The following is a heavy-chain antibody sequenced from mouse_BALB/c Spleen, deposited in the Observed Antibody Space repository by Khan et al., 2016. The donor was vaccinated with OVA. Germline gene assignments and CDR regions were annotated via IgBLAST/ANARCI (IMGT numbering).Heavy chain of an antibody. CDR2: IWPDGST. Sequence: QVHVKQSGPGLVAPSQSLSITCTISGFSLTNYGVHWVRQPPGKGLEWLVVIWPDGSTTYNSDLNSRLTISKENSKSQVFLKMNSIQTDDTAMYFCARQPYYHYNIMDYWGQGTSVTVSS. CDR1: GFSLTNYG. CDR3: ARQPYYHYNIMDY. D-gene: IGHD2-10*01. J-gene: IGHJ4*01. V-gene: IGHV2-6-1*01.